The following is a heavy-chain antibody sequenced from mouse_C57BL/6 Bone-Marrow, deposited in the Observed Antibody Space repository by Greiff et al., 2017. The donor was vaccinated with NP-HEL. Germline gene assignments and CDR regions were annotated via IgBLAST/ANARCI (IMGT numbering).Heavy chain of an antibody. D-gene: IGHD2-2*01. V-gene: IGHV1-20*01. CDR2: INPYNGDT. CDR3: ANGYWFAY. CDR1: GYSFTGYF. J-gene: IGHJ3*01. Sequence: EVQLQSGPELVKPGDSVKISCKASGYSFTGYFMNWVMQSHGKSLEWIGRINPYNGDTFYNQKFKGKATLTVDKSSSTAHMELRSLTSEDSAVYYCANGYWFAYWGQGTLVTVSA.